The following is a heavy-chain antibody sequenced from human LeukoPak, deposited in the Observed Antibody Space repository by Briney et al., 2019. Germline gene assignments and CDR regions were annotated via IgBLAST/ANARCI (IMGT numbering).Heavy chain of an antibody. Sequence: GGTLRLSCAASGFTFSNYGMSWVRQAPGKGLEWVSAISGSGGSTYYADSVKGRFTISRDDSKNTLYLQMNSLRAEDTAVYYCAKDGTQYYYGSGSYLYYYYYMDVWGKGTTVTISS. D-gene: IGHD3-10*01. CDR1: GFTFSNYG. V-gene: IGHV3-23*01. CDR2: ISGSGGST. CDR3: AKDGTQYYYGSGSYLYYYYYMDV. J-gene: IGHJ6*03.